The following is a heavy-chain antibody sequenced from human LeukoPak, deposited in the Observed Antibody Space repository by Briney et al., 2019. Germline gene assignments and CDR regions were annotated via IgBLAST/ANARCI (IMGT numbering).Heavy chain of an antibody. J-gene: IGHJ4*02. CDR3: ARVGYDSSGYYSAVGYFDY. CDR2: INWNGGST. Sequence: GGSLRLSCAASGFTFDDYGMSWVRQAPGKGLECVSGINWNGGSTGYADSVKGRFTISRDNAKNSLYLQMNSLRAEDTALYHCARVGYDSSGYYSAVGYFDYWGQGTLVTVSS. V-gene: IGHV3-20*01. CDR1: GFTFDDYG. D-gene: IGHD3-22*01.